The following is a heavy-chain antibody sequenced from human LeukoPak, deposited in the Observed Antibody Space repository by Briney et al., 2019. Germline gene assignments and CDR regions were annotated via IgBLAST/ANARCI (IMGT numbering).Heavy chain of an antibody. CDR3: ARVGPYDYVWGSYVV. CDR2: INPNSGGT. J-gene: IGHJ4*02. CDR1: GYTFTGYY. D-gene: IGHD3-16*01. Sequence: GASVKVSCKASGYTFTGYYMYWVRQAPGQGLEWMGWINPNSGGTNYAQKFQGRVTMTRDTSISTAYMELSRLRSDDTAVYYCARVGPYDYVWGSYVVWGQGTLVTVSS. V-gene: IGHV1-2*02.